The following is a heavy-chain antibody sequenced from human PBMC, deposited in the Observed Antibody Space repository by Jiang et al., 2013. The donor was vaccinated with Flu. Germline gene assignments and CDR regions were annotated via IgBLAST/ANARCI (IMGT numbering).Heavy chain of an antibody. CDR3: AKDPREGIYYDTLVHYAS. CDR1: GFTFSAYA. Sequence: VQLLESGGDLVQPGGSLRLSCAASGFTFSAYAMTWVRQAPGKGLEWVSAISVSGDNTYYADSVKGRFTISRDTSKSALYLQMSSLRAEDTAVYYCAKDPREGIYYDTLVHYASWGQGTLVTVSS. V-gene: IGHV3-23*01. J-gene: IGHJ5*02. D-gene: IGHD3-9*01. CDR2: ISVSGDNT.